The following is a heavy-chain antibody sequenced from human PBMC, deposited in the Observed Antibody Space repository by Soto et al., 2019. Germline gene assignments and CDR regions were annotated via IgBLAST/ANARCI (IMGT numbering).Heavy chain of an antibody. Sequence: GGSLRLSCAASGFTFSSYAMSWVRQAPGKGLEWVSAISGSGGSTYYADSVKGRFTISRDNSKNTLYLQMNSLRAEDTAVYYCAKSILEDHPDYGDYCIVCGASYGMDVWGQGTTVTVSS. CDR3: AKSILEDHPDYGDYCIVCGASYGMDV. J-gene: IGHJ6*02. V-gene: IGHV3-23*01. D-gene: IGHD4-17*01. CDR1: GFTFSSYA. CDR2: ISGSGGST.